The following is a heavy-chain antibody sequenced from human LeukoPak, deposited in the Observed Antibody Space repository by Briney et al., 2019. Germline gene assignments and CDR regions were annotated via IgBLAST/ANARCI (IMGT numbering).Heavy chain of an antibody. V-gene: IGHV3-30*18. Sequence: GRSLRLSCAPSVFTFSSYGMHWVRQAPGKGLEWVSIISHDGSKNYYADSVKGLFTISRDNPKNSLYLKMNSPRAEHTVVYYCAEDGLSDSAQRYCIDYWGQGSLVIVSS. CDR1: VFTFSSYG. CDR2: ISHDGSKN. J-gene: IGHJ4*02. D-gene: IGHD2-21*01. CDR3: AEDGLSDSAQRYCIDY.